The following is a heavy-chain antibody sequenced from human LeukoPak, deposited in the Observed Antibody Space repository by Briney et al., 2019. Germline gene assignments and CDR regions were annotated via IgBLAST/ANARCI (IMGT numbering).Heavy chain of an antibody. D-gene: IGHD6-13*01. CDR2: IKQDGSEK. CDR1: GFTFSRYW. Sequence: GGSLRLSCAASGFTFSRYWMSWVRQAPGKGLEWVANIKQDGSEKYYVDSVKGRFTISRDNAKNSVYLQMNSLRAEDTAVYYCARVAAAGLWNDYWGQGTLVTVSS. J-gene: IGHJ4*02. CDR3: ARVAAAGLWNDY. V-gene: IGHV3-7*01.